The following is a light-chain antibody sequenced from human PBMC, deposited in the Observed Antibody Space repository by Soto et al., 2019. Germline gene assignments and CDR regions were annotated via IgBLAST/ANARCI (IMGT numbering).Light chain of an antibody. V-gene: IGKV3-11*01. CDR1: QNVSSY. J-gene: IGKJ5*01. Sequence: EIVLTQSPATLSLSPGERATLSCRASQNVSSYLAWYQQKPGQAPRLLIYDASNRATGIPDRCSGSGSGTDFTLTISSLEPEDFAVYYCQQRTRWPMTFGQGTRLEIK. CDR3: QQRTRWPMT. CDR2: DAS.